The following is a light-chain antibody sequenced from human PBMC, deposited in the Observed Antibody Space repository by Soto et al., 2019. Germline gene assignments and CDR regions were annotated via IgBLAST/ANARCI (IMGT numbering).Light chain of an antibody. CDR3: QQSYNALT. Sequence: DIQMTQSPYSLSASVGDRVTITCRASQSISTYLNWYQQKPGKAPNLLIYAASTLQSGVPSRFSGSGSGTDFTLTISGLQPDDFATYYCQQSYNALTFGGGTKVEIK. CDR2: AAS. J-gene: IGKJ4*01. V-gene: IGKV1-39*01. CDR1: QSISTY.